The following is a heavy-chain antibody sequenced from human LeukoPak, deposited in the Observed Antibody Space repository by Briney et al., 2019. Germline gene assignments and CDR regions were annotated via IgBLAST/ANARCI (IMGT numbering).Heavy chain of an antibody. D-gene: IGHD3-10*01. V-gene: IGHV4-59*08. J-gene: IGHJ6*02. CDR1: GGSISSYH. CDR2: IYYSGST. CDR3: ARRSFGSASPLRMDV. Sequence: SETLSLTCTVSGGSISSYHWTWIRQPPGKGLEWIGYIYYSGSTSYNPSLKSRLTISVDRSKNQFSLKLSSVTAADTAVYYCARRSFGSASPLRMDVWGQGTTVTVSS.